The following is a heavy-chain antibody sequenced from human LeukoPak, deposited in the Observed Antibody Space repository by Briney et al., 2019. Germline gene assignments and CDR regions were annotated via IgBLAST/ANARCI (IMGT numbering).Heavy chain of an antibody. CDR2: FGTRSASV. V-gene: IGHV3-21*01. Sequence: GGSLRLSCTASGFTFSGYSMNWIRQAPGKGLKWVSSFGTRSASVYHAGSVKGRFAISRDNAKNSLYLQMNSLRAEDTALYYCAREVSEGLDFWGPGTLVTVSS. CDR3: AREVSEGLDF. D-gene: IGHD3-22*01. CDR1: GFTFSGYS. J-gene: IGHJ4*02.